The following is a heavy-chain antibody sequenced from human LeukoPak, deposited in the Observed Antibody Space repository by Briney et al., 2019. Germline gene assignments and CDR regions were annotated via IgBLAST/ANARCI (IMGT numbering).Heavy chain of an antibody. CDR1: GFTFDDYG. Sequence: GGSLRLSCAASGFTFDDYGMSWVRQAPGKGLEWVSGINWNGGSTGYADSAKGRFTISRDNAKNSLYLQMNSLRAEDTALYYCARDRVGPEAYAFDIWGQGTMVTVSS. CDR2: INWNGGST. J-gene: IGHJ3*02. D-gene: IGHD1-26*01. CDR3: ARDRVGPEAYAFDI. V-gene: IGHV3-20*04.